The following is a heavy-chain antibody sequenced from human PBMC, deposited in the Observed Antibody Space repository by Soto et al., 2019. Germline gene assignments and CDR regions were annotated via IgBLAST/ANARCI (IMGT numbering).Heavy chain of an antibody. CDR1: DYSISSNNY. D-gene: IGHD5-12*01. J-gene: IGHJ4*02. V-gene: IGHV4-38-2*01. Sequence: SETLSLTCVVSDYSISSNNYWGWIRQPPGKGLECIGSIHHSGSTYYSPSLNSRVTVSLDTSKNQFSLKLSSVNAADTAVYYCARMSVEMATTYYFDSWGQGALVTVYS. CDR3: ARMSVEMATTYYFDS. CDR2: IHHSGST.